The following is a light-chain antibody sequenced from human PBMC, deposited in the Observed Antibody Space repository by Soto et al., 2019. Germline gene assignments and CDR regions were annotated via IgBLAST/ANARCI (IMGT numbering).Light chain of an antibody. CDR2: DAS. V-gene: IGKV3-11*01. Sequence: EIVLTQSPATLSLSPWERATLSCRASQSVSSYFAWYQQKPGQAPRLLIYDASNRATGIPARFSGRGAGKDFTLTISSLEHEDVAVYYCQQRSNWWTFGQGTKVDI. CDR1: QSVSSY. CDR3: QQRSNWWT. J-gene: IGKJ1*01.